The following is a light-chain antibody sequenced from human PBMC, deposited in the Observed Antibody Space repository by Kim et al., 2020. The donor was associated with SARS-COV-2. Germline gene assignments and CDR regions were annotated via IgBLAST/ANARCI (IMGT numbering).Light chain of an antibody. CDR2: DAS. J-gene: IGKJ5*01. Sequence: LSPGERPTLAGRASQSVSGYLAWYQQKPGQAPRLLIYDASKRAGGIPARFSGSGSGSELTLTISSLEPEDFAVYYCQQRRNWPITFGQGTRLEIK. V-gene: IGKV3-11*01. CDR1: QSVSGY. CDR3: QQRRNWPIT.